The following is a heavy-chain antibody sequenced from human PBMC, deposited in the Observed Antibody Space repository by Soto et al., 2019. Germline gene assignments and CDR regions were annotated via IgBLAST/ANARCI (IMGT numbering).Heavy chain of an antibody. CDR1: GYSFTNFG. V-gene: IGHV1-18*01. CDR3: ARALVKVERRPAAAFEY. CDR2: ISGYNGKT. D-gene: IGHD1-1*01. J-gene: IGHJ4*02. Sequence: APVKVSCKAYGYSFTNFGISWVRQAPGQGLERMGRISGYNGKTNYAQKVQGRVTITADKSTSTAYMELSSLRSEDTAVYYCARALVKVERRPAAAFEYWGQGSLVTVSS.